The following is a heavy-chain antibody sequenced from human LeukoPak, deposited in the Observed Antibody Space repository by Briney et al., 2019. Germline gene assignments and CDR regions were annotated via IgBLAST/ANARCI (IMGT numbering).Heavy chain of an antibody. Sequence: SETLSLTCTLSGGSISTYYWSWIRQPPGKGLEWIGYIYHSGSTNYNPSLKSRVTISVDTSKNQFSLKLSSVTAADTAVYYCARLRGSLPPYFDYWGQGTLVTVSS. CDR2: IYHSGST. D-gene: IGHD3-10*01. CDR3: ARLRGSLPPYFDY. CDR1: GGSISTYY. V-gene: IGHV4-59*01. J-gene: IGHJ4*02.